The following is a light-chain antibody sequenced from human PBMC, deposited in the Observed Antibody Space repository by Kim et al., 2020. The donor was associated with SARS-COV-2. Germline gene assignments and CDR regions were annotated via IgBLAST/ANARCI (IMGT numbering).Light chain of an antibody. CDR2: AAC. V-gene: IGKV1-39*01. CDR1: SNISSY. Sequence: LVADKGATPCRAGSNISSYLIWWQQQPQEDPTLLIYAACSLQSGVPSRCCSGSAGANFFPIISSLQPEEFSTYYCRLSCNTPHTFGQGTKLEI. J-gene: IGKJ2*01. CDR3: RLSCNTPHT.